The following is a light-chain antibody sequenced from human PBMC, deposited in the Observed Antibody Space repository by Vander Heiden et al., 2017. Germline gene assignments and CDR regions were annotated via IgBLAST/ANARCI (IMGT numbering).Light chain of an antibody. CDR2: KAS. Sequence: DIQMTQSPSTLSASAGYRVTSTCRASQSISIWLAWYQQKPGQAPNLLIYKASNLETGVPSRFSGSGSGTDFTLTISSLQPEDVATYYCQHYNNFPYTFGQGTKLEIK. CDR3: QHYNNFPYT. J-gene: IGKJ2*01. CDR1: QSISIW. V-gene: IGKV1-5*03.